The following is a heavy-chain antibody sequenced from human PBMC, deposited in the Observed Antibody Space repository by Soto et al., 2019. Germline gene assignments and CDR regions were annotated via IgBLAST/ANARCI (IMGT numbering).Heavy chain of an antibody. J-gene: IGHJ6*02. Sequence: ASVKVSCKASGYTFTSYAMHWVRQAPGQRLEWMGWINAGNGNTKYSQKFQGRVTITRDTSASTAYMELSSLRSEDTAVYYCARGGYSYGYRYYYGMDVWGQGTPVTVSS. CDR1: GYTFTSYA. D-gene: IGHD5-18*01. CDR2: INAGNGNT. CDR3: ARGGYSYGYRYYYGMDV. V-gene: IGHV1-3*01.